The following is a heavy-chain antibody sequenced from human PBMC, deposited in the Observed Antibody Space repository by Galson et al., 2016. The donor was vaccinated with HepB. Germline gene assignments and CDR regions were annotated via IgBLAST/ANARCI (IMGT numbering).Heavy chain of an antibody. CDR1: GFTFGSYA. Sequence: SLRLSCAASGFTFGSYAMTWVRQAPGKGLEWVSGIGGSGGSINYADSVKGRFTISRDNSKNMLYLQMNSLRADDTAVYYCVRNLFSGDDYSVDYWGQGTLVTVSS. CDR2: IGGSGGSI. CDR3: VRNLFSGDDYSVDY. V-gene: IGHV3-23*01. D-gene: IGHD4-11*01. J-gene: IGHJ4*02.